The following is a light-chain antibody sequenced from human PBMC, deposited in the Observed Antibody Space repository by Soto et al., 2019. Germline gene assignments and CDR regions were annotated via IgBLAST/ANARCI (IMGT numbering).Light chain of an antibody. V-gene: IGLV2-11*01. J-gene: IGLJ1*01. CDR3: CSFGGTPYV. CDR1: SSEIGGNNY. Sequence: QSALTQPRSVSGSPGQSVAISCTGTSSEIGGNNYVSWYQQHPGKAPQLMIYDVTKRPSGVPDRFSGSKSGNTASLTISGLQAEDEADYYCCSFGGTPYVFGPGTKVTVL. CDR2: DVT.